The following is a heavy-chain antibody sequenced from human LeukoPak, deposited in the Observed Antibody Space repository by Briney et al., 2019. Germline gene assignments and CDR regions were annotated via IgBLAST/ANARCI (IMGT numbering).Heavy chain of an antibody. CDR2: INSDDSST. D-gene: IGHD5-18*01. Sequence: GGSLRLSCAASGFTFSKYWMHWVRQAPGKGLVWVSRINSDDSSTSYADSVKGRFTISRDNAKNTLYLQMNSLRAEDTAVYYCARDPHGYWWFDPWGQGTLVTVSS. V-gene: IGHV3-74*01. J-gene: IGHJ5*02. CDR3: ARDPHGYWWFDP. CDR1: GFTFSKYW.